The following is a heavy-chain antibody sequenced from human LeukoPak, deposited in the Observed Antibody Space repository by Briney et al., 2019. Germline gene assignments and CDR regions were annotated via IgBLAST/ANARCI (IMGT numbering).Heavy chain of an antibody. D-gene: IGHD2-2*01. V-gene: IGHV3-7*01. J-gene: IGHJ4*02. CDR1: GFTFSDSW. Sequence: PGGSLRLSCAASGFTFSDSWMNWVRQAPGKGLEWVAGIDGDGTEKYYVESVKGRFTISRDNAKKSVYLQMNSLRADDTAVYYCARAITVVDSYWGQGTLVTVSS. CDR3: ARAITVVDSY. CDR2: IDGDGTEK.